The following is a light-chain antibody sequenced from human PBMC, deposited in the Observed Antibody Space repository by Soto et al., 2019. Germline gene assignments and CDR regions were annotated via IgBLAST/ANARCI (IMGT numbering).Light chain of an antibody. CDR1: QSISNS. CDR2: TTS. CDR3: QQRYSLPPS. J-gene: IGKJ4*02. V-gene: IGKV1-39*01. Sequence: SQMAQAASSLAAAGGDRGTITCRASQSISNSLNWYQQKPGKAPDLLIYTTSSLQSGVPSRFSGSGSGTDFTLTIRGFRPEDFATSFCQQRYSLPPSFRGRTKADI.